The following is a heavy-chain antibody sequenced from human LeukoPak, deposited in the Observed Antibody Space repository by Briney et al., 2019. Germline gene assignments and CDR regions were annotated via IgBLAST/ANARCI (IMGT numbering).Heavy chain of an antibody. V-gene: IGHV4-39*01. CDR3: ARHVRNYDILTGYYPSEIDY. CDR2: IYYSGST. CDR1: GGSISSSSYY. Sequence: SGTLSLTCTVSGGSISSSSYYWGWIRQPPGKGLEWIGSIYYSGSTYYNPSLKSRVTISVDTSKNQFSLKLSSVTAADTAVYYCARHVRNYDILTGYYPSEIDYWGQGTLVTVSS. D-gene: IGHD3-9*01. J-gene: IGHJ4*02.